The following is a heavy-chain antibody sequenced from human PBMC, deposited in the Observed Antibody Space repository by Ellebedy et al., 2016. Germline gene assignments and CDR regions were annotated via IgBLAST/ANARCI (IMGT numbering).Heavy chain of an antibody. CDR1: GGSISSYY. CDR2: IYYSGST. Sequence: GSLRLXXTVSGGSISSYYWSWIRQPPGKGLEWIGYIYYSGSTNYNPSLKSRVTISVDTSKNQFSLKLSSVTAADTAVYYCARGGDYYGSGSYYNDDNWFDPWGQGTLVTVSS. D-gene: IGHD3-10*01. J-gene: IGHJ5*02. CDR3: ARGGDYYGSGSYYNDDNWFDP. V-gene: IGHV4-59*01.